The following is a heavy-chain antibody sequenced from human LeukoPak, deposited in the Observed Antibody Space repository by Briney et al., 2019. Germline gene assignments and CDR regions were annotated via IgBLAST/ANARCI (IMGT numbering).Heavy chain of an antibody. CDR1: GFPFSAYY. D-gene: IGHD2-21*01. J-gene: IGHJ3*01. CDR3: ALIGVVIPPDTYDV. CDR2: INSYGGTI. Sequence: GGSLRLSCAASGFPFSAYYMTWIRQPPGKGLEMVYHINSYGGTIYYAASVKGRFTISRDNAKNLLYLQMDSLRTEDTAFYYCALIGVVIPPDTYDVWGQGTLVTVSS. V-gene: IGHV3-11*04.